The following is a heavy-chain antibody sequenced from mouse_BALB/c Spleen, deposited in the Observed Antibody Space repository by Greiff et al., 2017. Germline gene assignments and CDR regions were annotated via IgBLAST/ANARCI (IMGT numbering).Heavy chain of an antibody. CDR2: ISSGGSYT. V-gene: IGHV5-9-3*01. CDR3: ASLITTAPMDY. CDR1: GFTFSSYA. J-gene: IGHJ4*01. D-gene: IGHD1-2*01. Sequence: EVQVVESGGGLVKPGGSLKLSCAASGFTFSSYAMSWVRQTPEKRLEWVATISSGGSYTYYPDSVKGRFTISRDNAKNTLYLQMSSLRSEDTAMYYCASLITTAPMDYWGQGTSVTVSS.